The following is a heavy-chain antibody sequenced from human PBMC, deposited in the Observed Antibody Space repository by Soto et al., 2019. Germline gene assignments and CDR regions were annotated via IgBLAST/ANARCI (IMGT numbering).Heavy chain of an antibody. V-gene: IGHV4-59*08. CDR1: GGSISSYY. CDR2: IYYSGST. Sequence: QVQLQESGPGLVKPSETLSLTCTVSGGSISSYYWSWIRQPPGKGLEWIGYIYYSGSTNYNPSLKTRVTISVHTARSQVSLRLSSVTAADTAVYYCASRWGSGIDYWGQGTLVTVSS. CDR3: ASRWGSGIDY. D-gene: IGHD3-10*01. J-gene: IGHJ4*02.